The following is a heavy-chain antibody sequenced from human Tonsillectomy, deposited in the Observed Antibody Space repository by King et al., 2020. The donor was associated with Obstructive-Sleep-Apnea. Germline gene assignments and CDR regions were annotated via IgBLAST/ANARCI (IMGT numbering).Heavy chain of an antibody. V-gene: IGHV3-48*04. CDR1: GITFSSYS. CDR2: ISSSTSTI. Sequence: VQLVESGGGLVQPGGSLRLSCAASGITFSSYSMNWVSQAPGKGLEGVSYISSSTSTIYYADSVKGRFTISRDNAKNSLYLQMNSLRAEDTAVYYCATGGPDAFDFWGRGTMVTVSS. D-gene: IGHD3-16*01. J-gene: IGHJ3*01. CDR3: ATGGPDAFDF.